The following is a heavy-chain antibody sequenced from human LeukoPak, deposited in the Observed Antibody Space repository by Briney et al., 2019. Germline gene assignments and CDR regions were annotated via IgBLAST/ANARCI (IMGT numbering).Heavy chain of an antibody. CDR2: IKHDGSDK. Sequence: GESLRLACAASGFTFSSHWMSWVRQASGKGLECVANIKHDGSDKNYVDSVKGRFTISRDNAKNSLFLQMNSLRAEDTAVYYCARGGGSPDYWGQGTLVTVSS. D-gene: IGHD2-15*01. V-gene: IGHV3-7*02. J-gene: IGHJ4*02. CDR3: ARGGGSPDY. CDR1: GFTFSSHW.